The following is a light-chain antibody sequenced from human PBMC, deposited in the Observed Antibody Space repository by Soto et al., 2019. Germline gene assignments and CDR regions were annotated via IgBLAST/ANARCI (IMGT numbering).Light chain of an antibody. V-gene: IGKV1-27*01. CDR3: QEYNNAPRT. Sequence: DIQMTQSPSSLSASVGDTVTITCRASQGISNYLAWYQQKPGQVPNLLIYAASTLQSGVPSRFSGSGSGTDFPLTISSLRPADVATYYCQEYNNAPRTFGQGTKVEI. CDR2: AAS. CDR1: QGISNY. J-gene: IGKJ1*01.